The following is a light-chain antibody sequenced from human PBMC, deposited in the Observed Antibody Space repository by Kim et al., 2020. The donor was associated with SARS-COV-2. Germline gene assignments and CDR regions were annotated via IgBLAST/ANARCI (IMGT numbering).Light chain of an antibody. J-gene: IGKJ4*01. CDR2: AAS. V-gene: IGKV3D-15*01. CDR3: QQLNTCPRT. CDR1: QSVSSY. Sequence: EIVLTQSPATLSVSPGERATLSCRASQSVSSYLAWYQQKPGQAPRLLIYAASNRATGIPARFSGSGSGTDFTLTISGLQPEDFAVYYCQQLNTCPRTFGGGTKVDIK.